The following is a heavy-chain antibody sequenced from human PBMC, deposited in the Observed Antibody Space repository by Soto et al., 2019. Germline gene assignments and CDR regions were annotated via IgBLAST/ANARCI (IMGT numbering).Heavy chain of an antibody. D-gene: IGHD3-22*01. CDR2: IYPGDSDT. CDR3: ARFLYYYDSSGYYRQANYFVY. J-gene: IGHJ4*02. V-gene: IGHV5-51*01. CDR1: GYSFTSYW. Sequence: LGESLKISCKGSGYSFTSYWIGWVRQMPGKGLEWMGIIYPGDSDTRYSPSFQGQVTISADKSISTAYLQWSSLKASDTAMYYCARFLYYYDSSGYYRQANYFVYWGQGILVTVSS.